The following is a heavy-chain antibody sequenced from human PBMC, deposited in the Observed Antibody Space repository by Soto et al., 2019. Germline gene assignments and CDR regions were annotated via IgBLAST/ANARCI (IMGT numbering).Heavy chain of an antibody. CDR3: ARGDYGVYWGRSYYYGMDV. Sequence: ASVKVSCKASGYTFTSYGISWVRQAPGQGLEWMGWISAYNGNTNYAQKFQGWVTMTRDTSISTAYMELSRLRSDDTAVYYCARGDYGVYWGRSYYYGMDVWGQGTTVTVSS. CDR2: ISAYNGNT. CDR1: GYTFTSYG. V-gene: IGHV1-18*04. D-gene: IGHD4-17*01. J-gene: IGHJ6*02.